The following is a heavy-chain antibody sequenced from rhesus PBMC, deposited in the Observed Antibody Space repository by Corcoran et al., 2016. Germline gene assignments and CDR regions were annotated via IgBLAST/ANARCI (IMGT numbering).Heavy chain of an antibody. Sequence: QVPLKESGPALVKPTQPLTLTCPFSVFSLSTSGMCVGWFRHPSPYTLEWLALIYWDDDKRYSTALKSRLTISKDTSKNQVVLTMTNMDPVDTATYYCARVRGSGWTNYFDYWGQGVLVTVSS. CDR1: VFSLSTSGMC. CDR3: ARVRGSGWTNYFDY. J-gene: IGHJ4*01. CDR2: IYWDDDK. V-gene: IGHV2-1*01. D-gene: IGHD6-31*01.